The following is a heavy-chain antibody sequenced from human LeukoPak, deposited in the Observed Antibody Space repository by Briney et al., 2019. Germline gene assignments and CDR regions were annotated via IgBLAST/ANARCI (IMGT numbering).Heavy chain of an antibody. CDR2: ISGSGGST. J-gene: IGHJ4*02. V-gene: IGHV3-23*01. CDR1: GFTFSSYA. CDR3: AKDLVVTGWVY. Sequence: GGSLRLSCAASGFTFSSYAMSWVRQAPGKGLEWVSAISGSGGSTYYADSVKGRFTTSRDNSKNTLYLQMNSLRAEDTAVYYCAKDLVVTGWVYWGQGTLVTVSS. D-gene: IGHD2-15*01.